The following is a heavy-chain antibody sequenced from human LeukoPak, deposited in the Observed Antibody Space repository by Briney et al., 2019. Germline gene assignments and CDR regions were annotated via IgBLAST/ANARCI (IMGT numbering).Heavy chain of an antibody. Sequence: SETLSLTCGVYGGSFSGYYWSWIRQPPGKGQEWIGEINHSGSTNYNPSLKSRVTISVDTSKNQFSLKLSSVTAADTAVYYCATEESDYSIDYWGQGTLVTVSS. CDR2: INHSGST. J-gene: IGHJ4*02. CDR3: ATEESDYSIDY. V-gene: IGHV4-34*01. D-gene: IGHD4-11*01. CDR1: GGSFSGYY.